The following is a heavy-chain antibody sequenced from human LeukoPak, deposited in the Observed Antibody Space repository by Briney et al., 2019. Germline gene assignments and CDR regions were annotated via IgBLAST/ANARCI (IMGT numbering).Heavy chain of an antibody. Sequence: SETLSLTCAVYGGSLSGYSWSWIRQPPGKGLEWIGYIYYSGSTNYNPSLKSRVTISVDTSKNQFSLKLSSVTAANTAVYYCARAKDYYDSSGYYYHFDYWGQGTLVTVSS. D-gene: IGHD3-22*01. CDR3: ARAKDYYDSSGYYYHFDY. CDR2: IYYSGST. V-gene: IGHV4-59*01. J-gene: IGHJ4*02. CDR1: GGSLSGYS.